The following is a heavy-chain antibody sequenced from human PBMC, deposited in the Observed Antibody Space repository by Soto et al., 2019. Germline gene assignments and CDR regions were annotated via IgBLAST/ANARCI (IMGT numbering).Heavy chain of an antibody. V-gene: IGHV3-30-3*01. CDR2: ISYDGSNK. J-gene: IGHJ4*02. CDR3: VREIERLLGY. D-gene: IGHD3-3*01. CDR1: GFTFSSYA. Sequence: QVQVVESGGGVVQPGRSLRLSCAASGFTFSSYAMHWVRQAPGKGLEWMAVISYDGSNKYYADSVKGRFTISRDNSKNTLYLQMNSLRAEDTAVYYCVREIERLLGYWGQGTLVTVSS.